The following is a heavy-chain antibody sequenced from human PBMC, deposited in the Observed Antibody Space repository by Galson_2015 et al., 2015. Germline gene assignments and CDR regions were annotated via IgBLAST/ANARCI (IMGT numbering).Heavy chain of an antibody. V-gene: IGHV3-30*18. CDR3: AKDGSSSNFDY. J-gene: IGHJ4*02. D-gene: IGHD6-6*01. Sequence: SLRLSCAASGFTFSSYGMHWVRQAPGKGLEWVAVISYDGSNKYYADSVKGRFTISRDISKNTLYLQMNSLRAEDTAVYYCAKDGSSSNFDYWGQGTLVTVSS. CDR2: ISYDGSNK. CDR1: GFTFSSYG.